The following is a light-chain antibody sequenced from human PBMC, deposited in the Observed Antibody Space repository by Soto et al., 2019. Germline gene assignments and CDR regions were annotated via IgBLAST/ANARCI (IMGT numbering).Light chain of an antibody. V-gene: IGLV2-14*03. CDR3: CSYADGSIYF. Sequence: QSVLTQPASVSGSPGQSITISCTGTSRDVGAYDYVSWYLQYPDKAPQLLIYYVDHRPSGVSSRFSGSKSGNTASLPISGLQAEDEGDYYCCSYADGSIYFFGTGTKVTVL. CDR1: SRDVGAYDY. J-gene: IGLJ1*01. CDR2: YVD.